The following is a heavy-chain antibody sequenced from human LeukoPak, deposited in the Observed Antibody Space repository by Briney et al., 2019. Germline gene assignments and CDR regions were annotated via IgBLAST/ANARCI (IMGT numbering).Heavy chain of an antibody. CDR2: IRSKANSYAT. CDR3: MAYNWFDP. J-gene: IGHJ5*02. V-gene: IGHV3-73*01. Sequence: GGSLRLSCAASGFTFSGSAMHWVRQASGKGLEWVGRIRSKANSYATAYAASVKGRFTISRDDSKNTAYLQMNSLKTEDTDVYYCMAYNWFDPWGQGTLVTVSS. CDR1: GFTFSGSA.